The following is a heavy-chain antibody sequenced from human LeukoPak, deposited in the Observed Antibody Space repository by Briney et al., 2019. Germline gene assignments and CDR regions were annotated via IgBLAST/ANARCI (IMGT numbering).Heavy chain of an antibody. V-gene: IGHV1-46*01. Sequence: ASVKVSCKAFGYTFTSYYMHWVRQAPGQGLEWMGIINPSGGSTSYAQKFQGRVTMTRDMSTSTVYMELSSLRSEDTAVYYCARWELGIAVAGWRRDGDAFDIWGQGTMVTVSS. CDR1: GYTFTSYY. D-gene: IGHD6-19*01. CDR3: ARWELGIAVAGWRRDGDAFDI. CDR2: INPSGGST. J-gene: IGHJ3*02.